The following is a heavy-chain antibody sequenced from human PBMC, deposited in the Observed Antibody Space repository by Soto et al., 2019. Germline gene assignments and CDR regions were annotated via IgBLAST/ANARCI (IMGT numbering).Heavy chain of an antibody. CDR3: ARYRREAVAGYTLDN. Sequence: SATLSLTCIVSGVSMNDYYWTWIRQPPGKGLEWIGYVYNSGSTNYSPSLKSRVTISEDTSKSQFSLKVNSMTAADTAVYYCARYRREAVAGYTLDNWGQGILVTVSS. V-gene: IGHV4-59*01. J-gene: IGHJ4*02. CDR2: VYNSGST. CDR1: GVSMNDYY. D-gene: IGHD6-13*01.